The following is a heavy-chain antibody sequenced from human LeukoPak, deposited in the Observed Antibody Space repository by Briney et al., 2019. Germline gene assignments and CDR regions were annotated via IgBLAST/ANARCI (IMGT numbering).Heavy chain of an antibody. CDR3: ASSPVRPRYYDFWGATKGWFDP. Sequence: SVKVSCKASVDTFSSYAISWVRQAPGQGLECMGGIIPIFGTANYAQKFQGRVTNTADESTRTAYMELSSLSCQDTAVYYCASSPVRPRYYDFWGATKGWFDPWGQGTLVTVSS. V-gene: IGHV1-69*13. CDR2: IIPIFGTA. CDR1: VDTFSSYA. J-gene: IGHJ5*02. D-gene: IGHD3-3*01.